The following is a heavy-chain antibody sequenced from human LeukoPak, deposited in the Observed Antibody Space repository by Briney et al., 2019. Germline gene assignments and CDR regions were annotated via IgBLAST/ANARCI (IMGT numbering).Heavy chain of an antibody. J-gene: IGHJ4*02. CDR2: IYYSGST. D-gene: IGHD3-10*01. CDR1: GGSISSYY. V-gene: IGHV4-59*01. CDR3: ASAVPMVRGVTSFDY. Sequence: SETLSLTCTVSGGSISSYYWSWIRQPPGKGLEWIGYIYYSGSTNYNPSLKSRVNMSVVTSKNQFSLKLSSVTAADTAVYYCASAVPMVRGVTSFDYWGQGTLVNVSS.